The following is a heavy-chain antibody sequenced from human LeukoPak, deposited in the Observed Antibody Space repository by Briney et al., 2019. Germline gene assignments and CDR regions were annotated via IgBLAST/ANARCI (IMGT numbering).Heavy chain of an antibody. CDR2: IKSKTDGGTT. J-gene: IGHJ4*02. V-gene: IGHV3-15*01. CDR1: GFTFSNAW. CDR3: TTAAAFTYDSSGRRSPYYFDY. Sequence: PGGSLRLSCAASGFTFSNAWMSWVRQAPGKGLEWVGRIKSKTDGGTTDYAAPVKGRFTISRDDSKNTLYLQMNSLKTEDTAVYYCTTAAAFTYDSSGRRSPYYFDYWGQGTLVTVSS. D-gene: IGHD3-22*01.